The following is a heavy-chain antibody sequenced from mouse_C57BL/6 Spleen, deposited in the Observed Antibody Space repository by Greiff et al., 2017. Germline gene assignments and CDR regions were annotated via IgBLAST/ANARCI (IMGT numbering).Heavy chain of an antibody. J-gene: IGHJ2*01. D-gene: IGHD2-1*01. V-gene: IGHV5-17*01. Sequence: EVKLQESGGGLVKPGGSLKLSCAASGFTFSDYGMHWVRQAPEKGLEWVAYISSGSSTIYYAVTVKGRFTISRDNAKNTLFLQMTSLRSEETTRYYYARVTLGDWGQGTTLTVSS. CDR2: ISSGSSTI. CDR1: GFTFSDYG. CDR3: ARVTLGD.